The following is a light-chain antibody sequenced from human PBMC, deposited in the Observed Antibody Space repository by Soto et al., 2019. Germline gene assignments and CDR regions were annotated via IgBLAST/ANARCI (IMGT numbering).Light chain of an antibody. V-gene: IGLV1-44*01. J-gene: IGLJ3*02. CDR3: AAWDASLNGLV. CDR2: ANN. Sequence: QSVLTQPPSVSGTPGQRVTISCSGSSSNIGSKDVDWYQHLPGTAPKLLIYANNLRPSGVPYRFSGSKSCTSASLAVSGLQSEDEGDYYCAAWDASLNGLVFGGGTKVTVL. CDR1: SSNIGSKD.